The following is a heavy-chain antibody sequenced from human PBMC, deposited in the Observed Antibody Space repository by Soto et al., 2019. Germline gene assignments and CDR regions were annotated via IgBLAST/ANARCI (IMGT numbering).Heavy chain of an antibody. J-gene: IGHJ4*02. CDR2: ISAFNGNT. CDR3: ARNSDSSGIGRPCSI. V-gene: IGHV1-18*01. Sequence: QVQLVQSGAEVKKPGASVKVSCKASGYTFTSYGISWVRQAPGQGLEWMGWISAFNGNTYYAQNLQGRVNTTTDTATSTASRELRGLRADDTAGCYCARNSDSSGIGRPCSIWGQGTLVTVSS. CDR1: GYTFTSYG. D-gene: IGHD3-22*01.